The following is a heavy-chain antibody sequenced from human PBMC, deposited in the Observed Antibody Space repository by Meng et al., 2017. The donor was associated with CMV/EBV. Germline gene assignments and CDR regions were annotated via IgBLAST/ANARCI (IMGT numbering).Heavy chain of an antibody. CDR2: IYYSGST. D-gene: IGHD6-19*01. Sequence: NANYYWAWIRQPPGKGLDWFGYIYYSGSTIYHPSLTSRVTMSVDTSKNQFSLKVNSVTTTDTAVYYCARGGITGSTSAWYAPNYFDFWGQGALVTVSS. J-gene: IGHJ4*02. CDR3: ARGGITGSTSAWYAPNYFDF. V-gene: IGHV4-61*01. CDR1: NANYY.